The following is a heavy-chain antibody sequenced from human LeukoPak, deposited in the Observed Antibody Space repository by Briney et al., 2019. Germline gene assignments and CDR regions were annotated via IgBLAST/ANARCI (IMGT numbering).Heavy chain of an antibody. CDR3: ARDFFGTYGGGYYFDY. CDR2: IKQDGSEK. CDR1: GFTFSSHW. J-gene: IGHJ4*02. D-gene: IGHD4-23*01. Sequence: GGSLRLSCAASGFTFSSHWMSWVRQAPGKGLEWVANIKQDGSEKYYVDSVKGRFTISRDNAKNSLYLQMNSLRAEDTDVYSCARDFFGTYGGGYYFDYCGQGTLVTVSS. V-gene: IGHV3-7*01.